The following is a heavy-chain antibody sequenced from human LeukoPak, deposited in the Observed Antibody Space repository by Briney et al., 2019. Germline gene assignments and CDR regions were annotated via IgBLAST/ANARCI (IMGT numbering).Heavy chain of an antibody. CDR2: ISAYNGNT. CDR1: GYTFTSYG. Sequence: ASVKVSCKASGYTFTSYGISWVRQAPGQGLEWMGWISAYNGNTNYAQKLQGRVTMTTDTSTSTAYMELRSLGSDDTAVYYCARAATPKNLPSYYYDSSGYYDIDYWGQGTLVTVSS. D-gene: IGHD3-22*01. J-gene: IGHJ4*02. CDR3: ARAATPKNLPSYYYDSSGYYDIDY. V-gene: IGHV1-18*01.